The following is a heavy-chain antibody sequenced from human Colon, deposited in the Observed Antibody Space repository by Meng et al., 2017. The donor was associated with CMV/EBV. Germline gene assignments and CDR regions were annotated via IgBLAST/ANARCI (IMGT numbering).Heavy chain of an antibody. CDR1: GFTVSSNY. D-gene: IGHD3-9*01. CDR2: IYSGGIT. CDR3: AETSRYFDWLNYYGMDV. Sequence: GESLKISCAASGFTVSSNYMSWVRQAPGKGLEWVSTIYSGGITYYADSVKGRFTISRDNSKNSLYLQMNSLRAEDTAVYYCAETSRYFDWLNYYGMDVWGQGTTVTVSS. V-gene: IGHV3-53*01. J-gene: IGHJ6*02.